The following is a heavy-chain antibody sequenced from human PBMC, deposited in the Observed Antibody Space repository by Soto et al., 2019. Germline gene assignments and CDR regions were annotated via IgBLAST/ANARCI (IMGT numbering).Heavy chain of an antibody. CDR2: IVPTLRIT. D-gene: IGHD3-3*02. CDR3: ATDKYGAGRVGVHF. V-gene: IGHV1-69*08. Sequence: QVQLVQSGAEVKKPGASLLVSCETSGGTSTIYTITWVRQAPGQGLQWMGRIVPTLRITNYAQEFQGRLTITAASSTSTAHIELTSLTSEDTAVYYCATDKYGAGRVGVHFWGQGTLVTVSS. CDR1: GGTSTIYT. J-gene: IGHJ4*02.